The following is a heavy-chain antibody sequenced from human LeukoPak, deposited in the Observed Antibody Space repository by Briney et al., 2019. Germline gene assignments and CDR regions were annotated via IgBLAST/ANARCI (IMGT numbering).Heavy chain of an antibody. CDR3: ATDGSLSYNWNPGG. CDR2: FDPEDGET. D-gene: IGHD1-20*01. Sequence: ASVKVSCKVSGYTLTELSMHWVRQAPGKGLEWMGGFDPEDGETIYAQKFQGRVTMTEDTSTDTAYMELSSLRSEDTAVYYCATDGSLSYNWNPGGWGQGTLVTVSS. CDR1: GYTLTELS. J-gene: IGHJ4*02. V-gene: IGHV1-24*01.